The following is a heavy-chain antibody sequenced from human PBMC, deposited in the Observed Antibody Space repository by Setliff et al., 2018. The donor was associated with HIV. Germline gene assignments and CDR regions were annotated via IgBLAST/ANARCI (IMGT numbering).Heavy chain of an antibody. CDR2: IYASGTT. Sequence: NPSETLSLTCTVSSGSVSSASYHWSWIRQPAGKGLEWIGRIYASGTTNYSPSLRSRVTMSLDTSKNQFSLKLNSVTAADTAVYYCARERFSATGTYDYWFFDLWGRGALVTVSS. CDR3: ARERFSATGTYDYWFFDL. V-gene: IGHV4-61*02. CDR1: SGSVSSASYH. J-gene: IGHJ2*01. D-gene: IGHD3-9*01.